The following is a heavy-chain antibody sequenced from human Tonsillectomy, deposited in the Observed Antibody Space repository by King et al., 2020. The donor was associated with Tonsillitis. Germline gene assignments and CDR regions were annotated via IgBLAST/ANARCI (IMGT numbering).Heavy chain of an antibody. V-gene: IGHV3-9*01. J-gene: IGHJ3*02. CDR3: AKDMGCGVVAISVVLDAIAM. D-gene: IGHD3-3*01. CDR1: GFTFDDYA. CDR2: ISWNTANI. Sequence: VQLVESGGGLVQPGRSLRLSCAASGFTFDDYAMHWVRHVPGKGLEWVSGISWNTANIAYADSVKGRFTISRDNAKASLFLQMNTLRAEDTALYYCAKDMGCGVVAISVVLDAIAMWGQGRMVSASS.